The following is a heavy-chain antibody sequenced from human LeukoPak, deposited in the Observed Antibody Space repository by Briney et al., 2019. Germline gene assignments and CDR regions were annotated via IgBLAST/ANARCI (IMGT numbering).Heavy chain of an antibody. CDR3: ARVSGTWTYSSGWYQYYFDY. D-gene: IGHD6-13*01. CDR1: GFTFSSYA. Sequence: PGRSLRLSCAASGFTFSSYAMHWVRQAPGKGLEWVAVISYDGSNKYYADSVKGRFTISRDNSKNTLYLQMNSLRAEDTAVYYCARVSGTWTYSSGWYQYYFDYWGQGTLVTVSS. V-gene: IGHV3-30-3*01. CDR2: ISYDGSNK. J-gene: IGHJ4*02.